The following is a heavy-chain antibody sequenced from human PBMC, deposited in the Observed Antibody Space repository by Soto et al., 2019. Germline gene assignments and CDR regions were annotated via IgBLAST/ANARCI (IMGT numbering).Heavy chain of an antibody. D-gene: IGHD5-18*01. CDR3: ATESGSTYGYFDH. CDR2: ISNSGST. V-gene: IGHV4-30-4*02. CDR1: VGSVTSDEDY. J-gene: IGHJ4*02. Sequence: PSDTLSLTSTVSVGSVTSDEDYWTWIRQSPGKGLEWIGYISNSGSTGYNPSLKTRLSMSVDRSKNQFTLRLTSVTAADTAVYFCATESGSTYGYFDHWGQGTQVTVS.